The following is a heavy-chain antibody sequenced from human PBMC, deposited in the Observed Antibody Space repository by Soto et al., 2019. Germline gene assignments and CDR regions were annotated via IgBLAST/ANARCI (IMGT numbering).Heavy chain of an antibody. J-gene: IGHJ3*02. CDR3: AKEFLAAIYNDAFDI. CDR2: ISGSGAST. V-gene: IGHV3-23*01. Sequence: GGSLRLSCTASGFTFSSYAMSWVRQAPGKGLEWVSAISGSGASTFYADSVKGRFTISRDNSKNTLYLQMNSLRAEDTALYYCAKEFLAAIYNDAFDIWGQGTMVTVSS. D-gene: IGHD6-13*01. CDR1: GFTFSSYA.